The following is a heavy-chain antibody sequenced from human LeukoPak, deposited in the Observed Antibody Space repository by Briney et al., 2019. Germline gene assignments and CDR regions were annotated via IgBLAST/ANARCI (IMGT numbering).Heavy chain of an antibody. Sequence: SETLSLICTTSGAPISRFFWSWVRQPPGKGLEWIGNIYNGVPTFFNPSLKSRVSISVDTSKGQFSLQLASVTAADTAVYYCVQSTGWPGFDYWGQGILVTV. D-gene: IGHD6-19*01. J-gene: IGHJ4*02. CDR3: VQSTGWPGFDY. CDR1: GAPISRFF. V-gene: IGHV4-4*09. CDR2: IYNGVPT.